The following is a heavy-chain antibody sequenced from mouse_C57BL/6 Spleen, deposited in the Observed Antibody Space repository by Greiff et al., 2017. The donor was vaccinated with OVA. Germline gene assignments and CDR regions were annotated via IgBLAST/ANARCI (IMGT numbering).Heavy chain of an antibody. Sequence: QVQLKQSGPELVKPGASVKISCKASGYAFSSSWMNWVKQRPGKGLEWIGRIYPGDGDTNYNGKFKGKATLTADKSSSTAYMQLSSLTSEDSAVYFCARGDYYGSSYVWYFDVWGTGTTVTVSS. CDR3: ARGDYYGSSYVWYFDV. J-gene: IGHJ1*03. V-gene: IGHV1-82*01. CDR1: GYAFSSSW. CDR2: IYPGDGDT. D-gene: IGHD1-1*01.